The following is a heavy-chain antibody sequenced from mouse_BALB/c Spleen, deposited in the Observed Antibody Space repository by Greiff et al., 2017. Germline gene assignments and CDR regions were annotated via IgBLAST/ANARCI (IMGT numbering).Heavy chain of an antibody. V-gene: IGHV3-8*02. J-gene: IGHJ2*01. Sequence: VQLQQSGPSLVKPSQTLSLTCSVTGDSITSGYWNWIRKFPGNKLEYMGYISYSGSTYYNPSLKSRISITRDTSKNQYYLQLNSVTTEDTATYYCARNYYGSSFLFDYWGQGTTLTVSS. CDR3: ARNYYGSSFLFDY. CDR2: ISYSGST. D-gene: IGHD1-1*01. CDR1: GDSITSGY.